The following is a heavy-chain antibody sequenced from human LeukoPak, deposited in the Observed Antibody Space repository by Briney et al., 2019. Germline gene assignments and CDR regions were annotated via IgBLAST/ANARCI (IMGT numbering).Heavy chain of an antibody. CDR1: GGSISSSSYY. Sequence: PSETLSLTCTVSGGSISSSSYYWGWIRQPPGKGLEWIGSIYYSGSTYYNPSLKSRVTISVDTSKNQFSLKLSSVTAADTAVYYCARGYCSGGSCYSREPPGAFDIWGQGTMVTVSS. CDR3: ARGYCSGGSCYSREPPGAFDI. J-gene: IGHJ3*02. D-gene: IGHD2-15*01. V-gene: IGHV4-39*07. CDR2: IYYSGST.